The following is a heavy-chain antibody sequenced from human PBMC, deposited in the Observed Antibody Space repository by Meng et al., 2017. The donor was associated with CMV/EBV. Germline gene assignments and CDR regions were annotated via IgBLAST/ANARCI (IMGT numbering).Heavy chain of an antibody. CDR1: GFTFSSYA. Sequence: GGSLRLSCAASGFTFSSYAMHWVRQAPGKGLEWVAVISYDGSNKYYADCVKGRFTISRDNSKNTLYLQRNSLRAEDTAVYYCARASRSAALTKYNWFDPWGQGTLVTVSS. D-gene: IGHD6-13*01. CDR3: ARASRSAALTKYNWFDP. CDR2: ISYDGSNK. V-gene: IGHV3-30-3*01. J-gene: IGHJ5*02.